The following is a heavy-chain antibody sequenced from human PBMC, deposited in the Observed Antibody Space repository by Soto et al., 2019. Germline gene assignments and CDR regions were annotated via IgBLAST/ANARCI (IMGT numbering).Heavy chain of an antibody. V-gene: IGHV1-8*01. CDR2: MTPNSGNT. CDR3: ATNTYGLGDFDY. J-gene: IGHJ4*02. D-gene: IGHD5-18*01. Sequence: QVQLVQSGAEVKKPGASVKVSCKASGYTFTNYDINWVRQATGQGLEWMGWMTPNSGNTGYAQKFQGRVTMTRDTSKSTAYMELSSLRSEDTAVYYCATNTYGLGDFDYWGQGTLVTVSS. CDR1: GYTFTNYD.